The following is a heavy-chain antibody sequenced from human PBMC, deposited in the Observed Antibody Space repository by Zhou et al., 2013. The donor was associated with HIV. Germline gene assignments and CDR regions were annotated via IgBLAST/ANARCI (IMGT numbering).Heavy chain of an antibody. J-gene: IGHJ2*01. Sequence: QVQLVQSGAEVKKPGASVKFSCKASGYTFTKHFLHWVRQAPGQGPEWMGWISAYNGNTNYAQKLQGRVTMTTDTSTSTAYMELRSLRSDDTAVYYCARATGRTPYWNFDLWGRGTLVTVSS. CDR1: GYTFTKHF. CDR2: ISAYNGNT. V-gene: IGHV1-18*01. CDR3: ARATGRTPYWNFDL.